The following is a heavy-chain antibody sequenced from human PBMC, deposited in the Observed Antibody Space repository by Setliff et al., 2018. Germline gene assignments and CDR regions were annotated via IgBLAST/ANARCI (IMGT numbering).Heavy chain of an antibody. CDR2: INSDGSST. CDR1: GLTFSRSW. J-gene: IGHJ6*03. CDR3: ARGVGATEYYYMDV. V-gene: IGHV3-74*01. Sequence: PGGSLRLSCAASGLTFSRSWMFWVRQAPGKGLVWVSRINSDGSSTSYADSVKGRFTISRDNAKNSLYLQMNSLRAEDTALYYCARGVGATEYYYMDVWGKGTTVTVSS. D-gene: IGHD1-26*01.